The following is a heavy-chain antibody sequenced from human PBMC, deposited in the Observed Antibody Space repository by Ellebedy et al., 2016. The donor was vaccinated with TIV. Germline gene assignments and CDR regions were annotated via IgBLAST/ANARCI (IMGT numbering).Heavy chain of an antibody. CDR2: IYYSGST. D-gene: IGHD3-22*01. V-gene: IGHV4-59*08. CDR1: GGSISSYY. CDR3: ARAQVGNYYDSSGYYSGPEHDAFDI. J-gene: IGHJ3*02. Sequence: MPSETLSLTCTVSGGSISSYYWSWIRQPPGKGLEWIGYIYYSGSTNYNPSLKSRVTISVDTSKNQFSLKLSSVTAADTAVYYCARAQVGNYYDSSGYYSGPEHDAFDIWGQGTMVTVSS.